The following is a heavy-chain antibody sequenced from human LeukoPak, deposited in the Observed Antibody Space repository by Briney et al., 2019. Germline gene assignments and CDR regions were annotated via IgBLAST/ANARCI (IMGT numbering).Heavy chain of an antibody. CDR2: IWYDGSNK. D-gene: IGHD3-3*01. CDR1: GFTFSSYG. V-gene: IGHV3-33*06. J-gene: IGHJ4*02. CDR3: AKNLRTEFAFDY. Sequence: GGSLRLSCAASGFTFSSYGMHWVRQVPGKGLEWVAVIWYDGSNKYYADSVKGRFTISRDNSKNTLYLQMNSLRAEDTAVYYCAKNLRTEFAFDYWGQGTLVTVSS.